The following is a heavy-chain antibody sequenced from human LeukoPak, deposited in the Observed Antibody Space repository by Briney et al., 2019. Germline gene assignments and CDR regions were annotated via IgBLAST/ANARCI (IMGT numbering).Heavy chain of an antibody. J-gene: IGHJ4*02. CDR1: GGSFSGYY. CDR3: ARAEKAVTGTLDS. D-gene: IGHD6-19*01. V-gene: IGHV4-34*01. Sequence: PETLSLTCAVYGGSFSGYYWSWIRQPPGKGLEWIGEINHSGSTNYNPSLKSRVTISVDTSKNQFSLKLSSVTAADTAVYYCARAEKAVTGTLDSWGQGTLITVSS. CDR2: INHSGST.